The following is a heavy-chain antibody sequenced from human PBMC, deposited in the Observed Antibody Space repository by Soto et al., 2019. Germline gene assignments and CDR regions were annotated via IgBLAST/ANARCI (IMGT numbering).Heavy chain of an antibody. V-gene: IGHV4-39*02. CDR3: ARDNGYDAATLDY. Sequence: PSETLSLTCTVSGDSITSNSYFWAWIRQPPGKGLEWIGSIYYSGTTYYNPSLKSRFTISVDRSKNQFSLKLSSVTAADTAVYYCARDNGYDAATLDYWGQGTLVTVSS. CDR1: GDSITSNSYF. J-gene: IGHJ4*02. D-gene: IGHD5-12*01. CDR2: IYYSGTT.